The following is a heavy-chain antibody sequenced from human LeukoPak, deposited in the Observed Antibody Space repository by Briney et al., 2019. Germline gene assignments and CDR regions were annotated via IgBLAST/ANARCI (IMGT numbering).Heavy chain of an antibody. J-gene: IGHJ5*02. CDR3: ARGRSYSSSSQYNWFDP. D-gene: IGHD6-6*01. V-gene: IGHV5-51*01. CDR2: IYPGDSDT. Sequence: GESLKISCKGSGYSFTSYWIGWVRQMPGKGLGWMGIIYPGDSDTRYSPSLQGQVTISADKSISTAYLQWSSLKASDTAMYYCARGRSYSSSSQYNWFDPWGQGTLVTVSS. CDR1: GYSFTSYW.